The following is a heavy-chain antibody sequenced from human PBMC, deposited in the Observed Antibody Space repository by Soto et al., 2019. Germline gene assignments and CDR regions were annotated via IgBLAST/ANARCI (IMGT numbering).Heavy chain of an antibody. J-gene: IGHJ5*02. CDR2: TYYRSKWYN. V-gene: IGHV6-1*01. Sequence: SQTLSLTCAISGDSVSSNSAAWNWIRQSPSRGLEWLGRTYYRSKWYNDYAVSVKSRITINPDTSKNQFSLQLNSVTPVDTAVYYCASAPLSGSGCYANWFDPSGQVILVTVS. CDR3: ASAPLSGSGCYANWFDP. D-gene: IGHD6-19*01. CDR1: GDSVSSNSAA.